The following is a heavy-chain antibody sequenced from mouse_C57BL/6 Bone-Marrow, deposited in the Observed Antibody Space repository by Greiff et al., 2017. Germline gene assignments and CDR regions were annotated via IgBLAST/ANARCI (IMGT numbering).Heavy chain of an antibody. V-gene: IGHV14-4*01. CDR3: TTPYDYDDPRGFAY. CDR1: GFNINDDY. CDR2: IDPENGDT. Sequence: EVQLQQSGAELVRPGASVKLSCTASGFNINDDYMHWVKQRPEQGLEWIGWIDPENGDTEYASKFQGKATITADTSSNTAYLQLSSLTSEDTAVYYCTTPYDYDDPRGFAYWGQGTLVTVSA. D-gene: IGHD2-4*01. J-gene: IGHJ3*01.